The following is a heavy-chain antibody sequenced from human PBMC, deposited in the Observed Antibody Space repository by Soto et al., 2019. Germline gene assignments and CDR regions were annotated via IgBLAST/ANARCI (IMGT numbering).Heavy chain of an antibody. Sequence: SETLSLTCTVSGGSISSSSYYWGWIRQPPGKGLEWIGSIYYSGSTYYNPSLKSRVTISVDTSKNQFSLKLSSVTAADTAVYYCARHIVVVTATGYYGMDVWGQGTTVTVSS. CDR3: ARHIVVVTATGYYGMDV. V-gene: IGHV4-39*01. CDR1: GGSISSSSYY. J-gene: IGHJ6*02. CDR2: IYYSGST. D-gene: IGHD2-21*02.